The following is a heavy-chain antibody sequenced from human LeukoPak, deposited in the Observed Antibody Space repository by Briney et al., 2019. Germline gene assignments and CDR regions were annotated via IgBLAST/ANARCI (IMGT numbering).Heavy chain of an antibody. CDR2: ISYDGSNK. Sequence: GRSLRLSCAASGFTFSSYGMHWVRQTPGKGLEWVAVISYDGSNKYYADSVKGRFTISRDNSKNTLYLQMNSLRAEDTAVYYCAKGGGLGSSRHLPFDYWGQGTLVTVSS. V-gene: IGHV3-30*18. D-gene: IGHD6-13*01. J-gene: IGHJ4*02. CDR1: GFTFSSYG. CDR3: AKGGGLGSSRHLPFDY.